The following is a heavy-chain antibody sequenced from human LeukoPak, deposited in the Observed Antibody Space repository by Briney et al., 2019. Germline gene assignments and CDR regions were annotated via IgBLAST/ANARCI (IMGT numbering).Heavy chain of an antibody. CDR1: GYTFTSYG. V-gene: IGHV1-18*01. Sequence: ASVKVSCKASGYTFTSYGISWVRQAPGQGLEWMGWISAYNGNTNYAQKLQGRVTMTTDTSTSTAYMEPRSLRSDDTAVYYCARDPGSIVGATYPDYWGQGTLVTVSS. CDR2: ISAYNGNT. J-gene: IGHJ4*02. D-gene: IGHD1-26*01. CDR3: ARDPGSIVGATYPDY.